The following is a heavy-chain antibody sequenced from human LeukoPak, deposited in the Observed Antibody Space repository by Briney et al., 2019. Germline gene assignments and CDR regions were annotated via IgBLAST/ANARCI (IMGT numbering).Heavy chain of an antibody. CDR2: INHSGST. CDR1: GGSFSGYY. D-gene: IGHD1-7*01. Sequence: SETLSLTCAVYGGSFSGYYWSWIRQPPGKGLEWIGEINHSGSTNYNPSLKSRVTISVDTSKNQFSLKLSSVTAADTAVYYCARVNWNYSADYWGQGTLVTVSS. V-gene: IGHV4-34*01. CDR3: ARVNWNYSADY. J-gene: IGHJ4*02.